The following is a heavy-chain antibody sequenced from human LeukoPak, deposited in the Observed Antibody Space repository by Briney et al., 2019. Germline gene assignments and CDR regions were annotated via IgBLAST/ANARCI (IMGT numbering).Heavy chain of an antibody. Sequence: ASVKVSCKASGYTFTSYGINWVRQAPGQGLEWMGWISTYNGYTNYAQNLQGRVTMTTDTSASTVYLELRSLRAEDTAVYYCAKDLLRDRWFGESWGQGTLVTVSS. V-gene: IGHV1-18*01. D-gene: IGHD3-10*01. CDR2: ISTYNGYT. J-gene: IGHJ5*02. CDR3: AKDLLRDRWFGES. CDR1: GYTFTSYG.